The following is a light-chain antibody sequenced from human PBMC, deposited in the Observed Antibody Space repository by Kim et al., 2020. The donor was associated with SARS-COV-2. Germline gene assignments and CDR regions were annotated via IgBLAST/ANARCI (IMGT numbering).Light chain of an antibody. CDR1: QSVSSSY. CDR2: GAS. J-gene: IGKJ2*03. Sequence: PGESATLSCRASQSVSSSYLAWYQQKPGQAPRPLIYGASSRATGIPDRFSGSGSGTDFTLTISRLEPEDFAVYYCQQYGSSPPYSFGQGTKLEI. CDR3: QQYGSSPPYS. V-gene: IGKV3-20*01.